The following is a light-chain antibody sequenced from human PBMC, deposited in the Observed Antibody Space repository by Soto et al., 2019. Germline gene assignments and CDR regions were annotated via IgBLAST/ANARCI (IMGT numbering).Light chain of an antibody. J-gene: IGKJ2*01. CDR2: KAS. Sequence: DIQMTQSPSTLSASIGDRVTITCRASQNIGSWLAWYQQKPGKAPKLLIYKASSLESGVPSRFSGSGSGTEFTLTISSLQPDDFATYYCQQYNSSPYTFGQGTKPEIK. CDR1: QNIGSW. V-gene: IGKV1-5*03. CDR3: QQYNSSPYT.